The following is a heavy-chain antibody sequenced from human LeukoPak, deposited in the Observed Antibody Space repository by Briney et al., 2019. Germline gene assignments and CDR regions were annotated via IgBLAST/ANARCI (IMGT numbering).Heavy chain of an antibody. Sequence: SETLSLTCTVSGYSISSGYYWGWIRQPPGKGLEWIGSIYHSGSTNYNPSLKSRVTISVDTSKNQFSLKLSSVTAADTAVYYCARRIRGGYCSGGSCTNYDYMDVWGKGTTVTISS. CDR3: ARRIRGGYCSGGSCTNYDYMDV. D-gene: IGHD2-15*01. V-gene: IGHV4-38-2*02. J-gene: IGHJ6*03. CDR2: IYHSGST. CDR1: GYSISSGYY.